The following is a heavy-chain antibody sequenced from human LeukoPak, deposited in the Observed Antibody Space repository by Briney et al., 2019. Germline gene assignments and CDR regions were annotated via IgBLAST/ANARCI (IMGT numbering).Heavy chain of an antibody. CDR3: AKEGGRSGSFKY. CDR1: GFTFDDYA. CDR2: ISWNSGSI. V-gene: IGHV3-9*01. D-gene: IGHD1-26*01. J-gene: IGHJ4*02. Sequence: GGSLRLSCAASGFTFDDYAMHWDRQAPGKGLEWVSGISWNSGSIGYTDSVKGRFTISRDNAKNSLYLQMNSLRAEDTALYYCAKEGGRSGSFKYWGQGTLVTVSS.